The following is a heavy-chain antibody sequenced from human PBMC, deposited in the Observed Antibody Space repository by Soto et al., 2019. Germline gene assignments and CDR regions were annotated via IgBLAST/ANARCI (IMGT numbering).Heavy chain of an antibody. Sequence: GGSLRLSCAASGFTFSNYWMSRVRQAPGKRLEWVANIKEDGSEKYYVDSVKGRFTISRDNAKNSLFLQMNSLRAEDTAVYYCATDLYQLPTMKYYYYGMDVWGQGTTVTVSS. CDR2: IKEDGSEK. CDR1: GFTFSNYW. D-gene: IGHD2-2*01. V-gene: IGHV3-7*03. J-gene: IGHJ6*02. CDR3: ATDLYQLPTMKYYYYGMDV.